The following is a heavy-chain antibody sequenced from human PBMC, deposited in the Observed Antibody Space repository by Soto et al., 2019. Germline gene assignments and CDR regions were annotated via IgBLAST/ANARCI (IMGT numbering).Heavy chain of an antibody. V-gene: IGHV1-18*04. Sequence: QVHLVQSGAEVKKPGASVKVSCKASGYTFTSYGISWVRQAPGQGLEWMGWISAYNGNTNYAQKLQGRVTMTTDTTTSTAYMELRSVSSDDKAEYYCRMVEMATIRDYWGQGTLVTVSS. CDR2: ISAYNGNT. J-gene: IGHJ4*02. CDR1: GYTFTSYG. CDR3: RMVEMATIRDY. D-gene: IGHD5-12*01.